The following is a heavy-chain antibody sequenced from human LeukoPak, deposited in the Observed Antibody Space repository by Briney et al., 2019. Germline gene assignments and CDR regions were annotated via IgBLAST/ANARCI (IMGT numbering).Heavy chain of an antibody. CDR1: GFTFSNIA. CDR3: ARVMGRYCSSTSCYVDY. Sequence: GGSLRLSCAASGFTFSNIAMHWVRQAPGKGLEWVAVISYDGSNKYYADSVKGRFTISRDNSKNTLYLQMNSLRAEDTAVYYCARVMGRYCSSTSCYVDYWGQGTLVTVSP. J-gene: IGHJ4*02. V-gene: IGHV3-30*19. D-gene: IGHD2-2*01. CDR2: ISYDGSNK.